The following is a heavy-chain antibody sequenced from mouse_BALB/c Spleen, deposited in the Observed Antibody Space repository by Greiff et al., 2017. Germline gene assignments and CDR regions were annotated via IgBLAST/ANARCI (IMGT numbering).Heavy chain of an antibody. CDR3: TGPATMITAFAY. D-gene: IGHD2-4*01. V-gene: IGHV1-69*02. CDR2: IYPSDGYT. CDR1: GYTFTGYW. Sequence: VQLQQSGAELARPGASVKLSCKASGYTFTGYWMNWVKQRPGQGLEWIGNIYPSDGYTNYNQKFKDKATLTVDKSSSTAYMQLSSPTSEDSAVYYCTGPATMITAFAYWGQGTLVTVSA. J-gene: IGHJ3*01.